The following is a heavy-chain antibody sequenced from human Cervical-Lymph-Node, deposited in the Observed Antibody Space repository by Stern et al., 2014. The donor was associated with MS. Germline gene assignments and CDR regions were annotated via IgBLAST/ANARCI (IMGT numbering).Heavy chain of an antibody. CDR3: ARVPGVKKYFYGMDV. Sequence: QVQLQESGPGLVKPSETLSLTCTVSSGSMSGYYWTWIRQPAGKGLEWIGRIYPSGSTDYNPSLKSRVTMSVDTSKNQFSLSLNSVTAADTAVYYCARVPGVKKYFYGMDVWGPGTRATVSS. CDR2: IYPSGST. CDR1: SGSMSGYY. V-gene: IGHV4-4*07. J-gene: IGHJ6*02. D-gene: IGHD2-2*01.